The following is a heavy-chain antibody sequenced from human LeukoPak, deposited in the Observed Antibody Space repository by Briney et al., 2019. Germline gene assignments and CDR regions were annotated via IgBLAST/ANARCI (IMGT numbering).Heavy chain of an antibody. D-gene: IGHD4-17*01. J-gene: IGHJ4*02. Sequence: SETLSLTCTVSGGSINSTSNYWGWIRQPPGKGLEWIGSIYYSGSTSYNPSLKSRVTISVDTSKNQFSLKLSSVTAADTAVYFCAGDYGDYYFDYWGQGTLVTVSS. CDR3: AGDYGDYYFDY. CDR1: GGSINSTSNY. CDR2: IYYSGST. V-gene: IGHV4-39*07.